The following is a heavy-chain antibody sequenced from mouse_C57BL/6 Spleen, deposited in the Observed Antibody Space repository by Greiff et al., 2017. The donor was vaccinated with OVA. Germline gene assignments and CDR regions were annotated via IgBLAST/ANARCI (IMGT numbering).Heavy chain of an antibody. D-gene: IGHD2-2*01. Sequence: VKQSCKASGYTFTSYWMQWVKQRPGQGLEWIGEIDPSDSYTNYNQKFKGKATLTVDTSSSTAYMQLSSLTSEYSAVYYCATGYGYDDWYFDVWGTGTTVTVSS. V-gene: IGHV1-50*01. CDR3: ATGYGYDDWYFDV. CDR1: GYTFTSYW. J-gene: IGHJ1*03. CDR2: IDPSDSYT.